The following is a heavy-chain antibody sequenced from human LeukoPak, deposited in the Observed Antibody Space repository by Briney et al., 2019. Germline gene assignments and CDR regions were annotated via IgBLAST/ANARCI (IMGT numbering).Heavy chain of an antibody. V-gene: IGHV3-30-3*01. CDR1: GFTFSSYA. CDR2: ISYDGSNK. CDR3: ATGRDGYNLDY. D-gene: IGHD5-24*01. J-gene: IGHJ4*02. Sequence: PGGSLRLSCAASGFTFSSYAMYWVRQAPGKGLEWVAVISYDGSNKYYADSVKGRFTISRDNSKNTLYLQMNSLRAEDTAVYYCATGRDGYNLDYWGQGTLVTVSS.